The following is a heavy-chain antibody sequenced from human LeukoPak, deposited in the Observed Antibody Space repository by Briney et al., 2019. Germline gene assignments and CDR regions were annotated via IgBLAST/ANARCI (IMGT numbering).Heavy chain of an antibody. CDR1: GGSFSGYY. CDR3: ASDFPCYRTISR. V-gene: IGHV4-34*01. D-gene: IGHD3-3*01. Sequence: SETLSLTCAVYGGSFSGYYWSWIRQPPGRGLEWIGEINHSGSTNYNPSLKSRVTISVDTSKNQFSLKLSSVTAADTAVYYCASDFPCYRTISRWGQGTLVTVSS. CDR2: INHSGST. J-gene: IGHJ4*02.